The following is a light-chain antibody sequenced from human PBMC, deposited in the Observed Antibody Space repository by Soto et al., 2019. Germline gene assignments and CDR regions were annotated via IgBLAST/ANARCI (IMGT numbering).Light chain of an antibody. CDR3: QSYDSSLREV. Sequence: QSVLTQPASVSGSPGQSITISCTGTSSDVGGYNYVSWYQQHPGKAPKLMIYDVSNRPSGVSNRFSGSKSGNTASLTISGLQAEDEADYYCQSYDSSLREVFGGGTKLTVL. CDR1: SSDVGGYNY. J-gene: IGLJ2*01. CDR2: DVS. V-gene: IGLV2-14*01.